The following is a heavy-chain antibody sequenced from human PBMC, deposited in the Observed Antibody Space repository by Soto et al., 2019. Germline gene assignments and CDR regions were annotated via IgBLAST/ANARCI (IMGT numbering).Heavy chain of an antibody. CDR3: ARDGGAARAPGVFDY. CDR2: IYYSGST. CDR1: GGSISSGVYY. D-gene: IGHD6-6*01. Sequence: SETLSLTCTVSGGSISSGVYYWSWIRQHPGKGLEWIGYIYYSGSTYYNPSLKSRVTISVDTSKNQFSLKLSSVTAADTAVYYCARDGGAARAPGVFDYWGQGTLVTVSS. V-gene: IGHV4-31*03. J-gene: IGHJ4*02.